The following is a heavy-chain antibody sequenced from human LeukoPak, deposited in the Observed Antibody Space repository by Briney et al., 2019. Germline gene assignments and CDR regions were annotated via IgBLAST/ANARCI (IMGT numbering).Heavy chain of an antibody. CDR1: GYTFTSYG. J-gene: IGHJ4*02. CDR2: ISAYNGNT. V-gene: IGHV1-18*01. CDR3: ARVIRITMVRGVIMDY. Sequence: ASVKVSCKASGYTFTSYGISWVRQAPGQGLEWMGWISAYNGNTNYAQKLQGRVTMTTDTSTSTAYMELRSLRSDDTAVYYCARVIRITMVRGVIMDYWGQGTLVTVSS. D-gene: IGHD3-10*01.